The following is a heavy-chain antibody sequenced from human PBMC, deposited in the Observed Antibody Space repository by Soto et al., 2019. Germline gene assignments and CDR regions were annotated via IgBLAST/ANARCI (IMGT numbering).Heavy chain of an antibody. V-gene: IGHV3-21*01. CDR1: GFSFTDYS. J-gene: IGHJ6*03. CDR3: ARDPLLVYEFYYYMDV. CDR2: ISGSSRYI. Sequence: EVQLVESGGGLVKPGGSVRLSCAASGFSFTDYSMNWVRQAPGKGLEWVSSISGSSRYIYYADSVEGRFTISRNNAEKSLFLQMNSLRAEDTAVYYCARDPLLVYEFYYYMDVWGKGTTVTVSS. D-gene: IGHD2-15*01.